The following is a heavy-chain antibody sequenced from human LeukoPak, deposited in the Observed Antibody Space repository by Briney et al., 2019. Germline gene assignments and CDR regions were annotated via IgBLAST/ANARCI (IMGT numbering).Heavy chain of an antibody. V-gene: IGHV3-21*01. Sequence: GGSLRLSCTVSGFTVSINSMSWVRQAPGKGLEWVSSISGSSSDIYYADSVKGRFTISRDNSKNSLYLQMKSLGAEGTALYYCARDYVQDYWGQGTLVTVSS. CDR2: ISGSSSDI. CDR1: GFTVSINS. CDR3: ARDYVQDY. J-gene: IGHJ4*02. D-gene: IGHD3-16*01.